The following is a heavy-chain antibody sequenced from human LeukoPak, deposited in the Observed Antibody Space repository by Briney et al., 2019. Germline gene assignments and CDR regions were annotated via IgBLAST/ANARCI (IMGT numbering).Heavy chain of an antibody. Sequence: GGSLRLSCAASAFTFSSYAMSWVRQAPGKGLEWVANIKQDGSEKYYVDSVKGRFTISRDNAKNSLYLQMNSLRAEDTAVYYCAKASAVTTGSFDYWGQGTLVTVSS. CDR3: AKASAVTTGSFDY. CDR1: AFTFSSYA. J-gene: IGHJ4*02. D-gene: IGHD4-17*01. CDR2: IKQDGSEK. V-gene: IGHV3-7*03.